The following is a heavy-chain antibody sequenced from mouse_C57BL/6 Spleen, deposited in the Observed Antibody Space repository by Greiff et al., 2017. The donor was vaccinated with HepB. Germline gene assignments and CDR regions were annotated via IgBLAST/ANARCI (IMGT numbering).Heavy chain of an antibody. Sequence: VQLQQPGAELVKPGASVKLSCKASGYTFTSYWMHWVKQRPGQGLEWIGMIHPNSGSTNYNEKFKSKATLTVDKSSSTAYMQLSSLTSEDSAVYYCARLDYGSSYYWYFDVWGTGTTVTVSS. J-gene: IGHJ1*03. CDR2: IHPNSGST. D-gene: IGHD1-1*01. CDR3: ARLDYGSSYYWYFDV. V-gene: IGHV1-64*01. CDR1: GYTFTSYW.